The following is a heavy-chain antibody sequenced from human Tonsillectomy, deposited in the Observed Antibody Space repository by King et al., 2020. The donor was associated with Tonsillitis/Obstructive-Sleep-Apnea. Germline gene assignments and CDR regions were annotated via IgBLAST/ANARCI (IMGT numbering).Heavy chain of an antibody. V-gene: IGHV4-34*01. Sequence: VQLQQWGAGLLKPSETLSLTCAVYGGSFSGYYWSWIRQPPGKGLEWIGEINHRGSTNYNPSLKSRVTISVDTSKNQFSLKLSSVTAADTAVYYCAREVTTSAFDIWGQGTMVTVSS. J-gene: IGHJ3*02. CDR1: GGSFSGYY. CDR3: AREVTTSAFDI. CDR2: INHRGST. D-gene: IGHD4-17*01.